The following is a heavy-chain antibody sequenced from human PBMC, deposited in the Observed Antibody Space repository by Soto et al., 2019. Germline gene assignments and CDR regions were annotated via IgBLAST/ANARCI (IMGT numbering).Heavy chain of an antibody. CDR3: AREPSIAAVGIPLYSYYYMDV. Sequence: QVQLVQSGAEVRSPGSSVKVSCKASGDKFSSYTISWVRQAPGQGLEWMGRIASFAGVPTYAQIFQGRITITAASSSSTAYMELTSLTSDDTAVYYCAREPSIAAVGIPLYSYYYMDVWGEGTAVTVS. CDR1: GDKFSSYT. CDR2: IASFAGVP. D-gene: IGHD6-25*01. V-gene: IGHV1-69*08. J-gene: IGHJ6*03.